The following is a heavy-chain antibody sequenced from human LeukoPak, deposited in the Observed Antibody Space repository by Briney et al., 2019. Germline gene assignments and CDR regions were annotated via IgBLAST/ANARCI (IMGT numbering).Heavy chain of an antibody. CDR3: AKDRMGYDFWSGYSDAFDI. CDR1: GFTVSSNY. D-gene: IGHD3-3*01. CDR2: ISGSGGST. Sequence: GGSLRLSCAASGFTVSSNYMSWVRQAPGKGLEWVSAISGSGGSTYYADSVKGRFTISRDNSKNTLYLQMNSLRAEDTAVYYCAKDRMGYDFWSGYSDAFDIWGQGTMVTVSS. J-gene: IGHJ3*02. V-gene: IGHV3-23*01.